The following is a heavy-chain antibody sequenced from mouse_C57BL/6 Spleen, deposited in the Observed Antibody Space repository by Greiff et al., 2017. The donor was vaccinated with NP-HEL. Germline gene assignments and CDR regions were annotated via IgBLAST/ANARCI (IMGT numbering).Heavy chain of an antibody. V-gene: IGHV14-2*01. CDR2: IDPEDGET. CDR3: VSGSSYWYFDV. Sequence: EVQLQESGAELVKPGASVKLSCTASGFNIKDYYMHWVKQRPEQGLEWIGRIDPEDGETKSAPKFQGKATITADTASNTAYLQLSSLTSEDTAVYYCVSGSSYWYFDVWGTGTTVTVSS. CDR1: GFNIKDYY. D-gene: IGHD1-1*01. J-gene: IGHJ1*03.